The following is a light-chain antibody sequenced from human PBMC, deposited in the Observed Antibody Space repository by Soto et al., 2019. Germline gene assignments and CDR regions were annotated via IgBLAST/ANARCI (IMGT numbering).Light chain of an antibody. J-gene: IGKJ3*01. V-gene: IGKV3-20*01. Sequence: IVLTQSPVTLSLSPGEGATLSCRASQSVSGSDLAWYQQKPCQAPRLLIYGASSRATGIPDRFSGSGSGTDFTLSISRLAPEDFAVYYCQQYATFTFTFGPGTKVDIK. CDR2: GAS. CDR3: QQYATFTFT. CDR1: QSVSGSD.